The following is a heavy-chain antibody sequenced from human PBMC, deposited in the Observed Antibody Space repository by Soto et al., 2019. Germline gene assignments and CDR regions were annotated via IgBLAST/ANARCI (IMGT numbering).Heavy chain of an antibody. J-gene: IGHJ4*02. D-gene: IGHD2-2*01. Sequence: GGSLRLSCAASGFTFSSYGMHWVRQAPGKRLEWVSNIKQDGGVNIYVDSVKCRFTFSRDNAKNSVYLQMNSLRAEDTAVYYCARKIVVARGASYFDYWGPGTLVTVSS. V-gene: IGHV3-7*04. CDR1: GFTFSSYG. CDR2: IKQDGGVN. CDR3: ARKIVVARGASYFDY.